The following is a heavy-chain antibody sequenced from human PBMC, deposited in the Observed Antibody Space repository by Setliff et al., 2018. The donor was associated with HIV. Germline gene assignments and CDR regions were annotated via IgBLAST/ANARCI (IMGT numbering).Heavy chain of an antibody. D-gene: IGHD6-19*01. CDR1: GFLFNRYS. Sequence: PGGSLRLSCSASGFLFNRYSLNWVRQVPGRGPEWVASISNSSRYYWVKARYGDSVRGRFTISRDNARNSLYLQMNSLKADDTAVYYCARDVAVAATEFWGQGTLVTVSS. CDR3: ARDVAVAATEF. V-gene: IGHV3-21*01. CDR2: ISNSSRYY. J-gene: IGHJ4*02.